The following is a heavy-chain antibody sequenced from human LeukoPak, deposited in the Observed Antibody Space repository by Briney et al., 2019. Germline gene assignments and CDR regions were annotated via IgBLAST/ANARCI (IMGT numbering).Heavy chain of an antibody. V-gene: IGHV3-7*01. D-gene: IGHD1-26*01. Sequence: PGGSLRLSCAATGFTFRKHWMSWVRQTVGKGLECVAKIREDGNEKHYVDSVKGRFTIFRDNAKNSLFLQMNNLRVDDTAVYYCVRDYRGGWNDYWGQGTLVTASS. J-gene: IGHJ4*02. CDR2: IREDGNEK. CDR3: VRDYRGGWNDY. CDR1: GFTFRKHW.